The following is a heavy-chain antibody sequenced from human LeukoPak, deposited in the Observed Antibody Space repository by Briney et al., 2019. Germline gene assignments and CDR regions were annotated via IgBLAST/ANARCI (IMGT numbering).Heavy chain of an antibody. J-gene: IGHJ4*02. CDR1: GFTFSRSA. CDR2: ISESGSSK. V-gene: IGHV3-23*01. Sequence: GGSLRLSCAASGFTFSRSAMSWVRQAPGKGLEWVAAISESGSSKYYADSVKGRFTISRDNSKNTLYLQMNSLRAEDTAVYYCARGFRSLTRWGQGTLVTVSS. CDR3: ARGFRSLTR. D-gene: IGHD2-21*02.